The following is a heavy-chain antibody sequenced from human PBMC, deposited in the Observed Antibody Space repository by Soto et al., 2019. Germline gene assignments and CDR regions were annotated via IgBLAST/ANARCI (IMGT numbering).Heavy chain of an antibody. CDR3: ARHSRWLDY. J-gene: IGHJ4*02. CDR2: IYYSGST. CDR1: GGSISSSSYY. D-gene: IGHD5-12*01. Sequence: PSETLSLTCTVSGGSISSSSYYWGWIRQPPGKGLEWIGSIYYSGSTYYNPSLKSRVTISVDTSKNQFSLKLSSVTAADTAVYYCARHSRWLDYWGQGTLVTVSS. V-gene: IGHV4-39*01.